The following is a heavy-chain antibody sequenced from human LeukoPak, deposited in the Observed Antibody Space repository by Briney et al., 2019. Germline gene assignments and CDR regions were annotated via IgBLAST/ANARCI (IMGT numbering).Heavy chain of an antibody. D-gene: IGHD2-15*01. CDR3: TTVYCSGGSCPFDY. V-gene: IGHV3-15*01. J-gene: IGHJ4*02. CDR2: IKSKTDGGTT. CDR1: GFTFSADW. Sequence: GGSLRLSCAASGFTFSADWMNWVRQAPGKGLEWVGRIKSKTDGGTTDYAAPVKGRFTISRDDSKNTLYLQMNSLKTEDTAVYYCTTVYCSGGSCPFDYWGQGTLVTVSS.